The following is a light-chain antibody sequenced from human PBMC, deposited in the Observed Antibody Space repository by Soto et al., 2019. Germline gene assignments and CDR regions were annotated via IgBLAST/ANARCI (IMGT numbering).Light chain of an antibody. CDR2: GAS. J-gene: IGKJ5*01. CDR1: QTLNNNY. Sequence: DIVLTQSPGTLSLSPGEGAILSCRASQTLNNNYLAWCQQKPGQAPRLLIYGASRRAPGIPDRFSGSASGTDFAFTFSRFEPEDFIVYFCQVSSVLPMTFGQGTRLEV. CDR3: QVSSVLPMT. V-gene: IGKV3-20*01.